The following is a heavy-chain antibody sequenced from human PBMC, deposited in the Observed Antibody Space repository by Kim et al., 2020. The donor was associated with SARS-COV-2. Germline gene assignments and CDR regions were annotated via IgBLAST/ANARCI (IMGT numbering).Heavy chain of an antibody. Sequence: GESLKISCKGSGYSFTSYWIGWVRQMPGKGLEWMGIIYPGDSDTRYSPSFQGQVTISADKSISTAYLQWSSLKASDTAMYYCAIDLGGVWAARPRGVPYYYYSGMDVWGQGTTVTVSS. CDR2: IYPGDSDT. CDR3: AIDLGGVWAARPRGVPYYYYSGMDV. V-gene: IGHV5-51*01. J-gene: IGHJ6*02. D-gene: IGHD6-6*01. CDR1: GYSFTSYW.